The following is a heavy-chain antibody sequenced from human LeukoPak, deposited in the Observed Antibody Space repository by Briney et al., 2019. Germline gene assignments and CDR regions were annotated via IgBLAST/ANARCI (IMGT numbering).Heavy chain of an antibody. Sequence: SETLSLTCTVSGGSISSYYWSWIRQPPGKGLEWIGYIYYSGSTNYNPSLKSRVTISVDTSKNQFSLKLSSVTAADTAVYYCARETMGGATGAFDIWGQGTMVTVSS. CDR1: GGSISSYY. CDR3: ARETMGGATGAFDI. V-gene: IGHV4-59*01. CDR2: IYYSGST. J-gene: IGHJ3*02. D-gene: IGHD3-16*01.